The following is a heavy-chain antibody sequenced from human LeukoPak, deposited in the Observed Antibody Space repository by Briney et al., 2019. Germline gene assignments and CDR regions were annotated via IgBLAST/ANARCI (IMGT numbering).Heavy chain of an antibody. J-gene: IGHJ4*02. Sequence: ASVKVSCKASGYDFINYGISWVRQAPGQGLEWMGWRSIYNGNTDYKLQGRVTMTADTSTSTAYMEVRSLRSDDTAVYYCARGGPFPSGSSSREYYLDYWGQGTLVTVSS. CDR2: RSIYNGNT. V-gene: IGHV1-18*01. CDR3: ARGGPFPSGSSSREYYLDY. CDR1: GYDFINYG. D-gene: IGHD6-6*01.